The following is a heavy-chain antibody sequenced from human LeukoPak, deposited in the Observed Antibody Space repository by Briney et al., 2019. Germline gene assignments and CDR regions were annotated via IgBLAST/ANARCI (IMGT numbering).Heavy chain of an antibody. CDR3: ARSYSSSPLFDY. D-gene: IGHD6-6*01. CDR2: ISYDGSSK. Sequence: GGSLRLSCAASGFTFSSYAMHWVRQAPGKGLEWVAVISYDGSSKYYADSVKGRFTISRDNSKNTLYLQMNSLRAEDTAVYYCARSYSSSPLFDYWGQGTLVTVSS. V-gene: IGHV3-30-3*01. CDR1: GFTFSSYA. J-gene: IGHJ4*02.